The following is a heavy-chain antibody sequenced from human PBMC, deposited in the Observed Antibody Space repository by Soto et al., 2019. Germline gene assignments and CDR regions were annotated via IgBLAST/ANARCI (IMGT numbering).Heavy chain of an antibody. CDR3: AHPTPYYYYGMAG. CDR2: IYWNDDK. Sequence: SCPPREPTQTLPLPCTFSGFSLSTSGVGVGWIRQPPGKALEWLALIYWNDDKRYSPSLKSRLTITKDTSKNQVVLTMTNMDPVDTATYYCAHPTPYYYYGMAGCVQGCTVTVSS. CDR1: GFSLSTSGVG. J-gene: IGHJ6*02. V-gene: IGHV2-5*01. D-gene: IGHD2-15*01.